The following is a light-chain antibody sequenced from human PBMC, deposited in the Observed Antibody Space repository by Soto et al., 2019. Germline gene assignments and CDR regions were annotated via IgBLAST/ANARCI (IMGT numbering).Light chain of an antibody. CDR2: VNR. Sequence: QPVLTQPPSVSGAPGQRVTISCTGSSSNIGAGYDVHWYQQLPGTAPKLLIYVNRNRPSGVPDRFSASKSGTSASLAITGLQAEDEADYYCQSYDNRLSGSVVFGGGTKLTV. CDR1: SSNIGAGYD. J-gene: IGLJ2*01. CDR3: QSYDNRLSGSVV. V-gene: IGLV1-40*01.